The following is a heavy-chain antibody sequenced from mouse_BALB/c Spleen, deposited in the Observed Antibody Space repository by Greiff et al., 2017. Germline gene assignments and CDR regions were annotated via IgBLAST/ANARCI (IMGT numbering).Heavy chain of an antibody. J-gene: IGHJ2*01. D-gene: IGHD1-1*01. V-gene: IGHV3-6*02. CDR2: ISYDGSN. CDR1: GYSITSGYY. Sequence: EVQRVESGPGLVKPSQSLSLTCSVTGYSITSGYYWNWIRQFPGNKLEWMGYISYDGSNNYNPSLKNRISITRDTSKNQFFLKLNSVTTEDTATYYCARGIYYYGPYYFDYWGQGTTLTVSS. CDR3: ARGIYYYGPYYFDY.